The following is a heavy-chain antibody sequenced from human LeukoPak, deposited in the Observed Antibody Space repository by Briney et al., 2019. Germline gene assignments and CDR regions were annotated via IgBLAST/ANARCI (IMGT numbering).Heavy chain of an antibody. Sequence: PGESLKISCKGSGYSFTTYWIDWVRQMPGKGLEWMGIIYPGDSDTRYSPSFRGQVTISADKSISTAYLQWSSLKASDTAMYYCARHERDSSGWFGYWGQGTLVTVSS. D-gene: IGHD6-19*01. V-gene: IGHV5-51*01. CDR2: IYPGDSDT. CDR1: GYSFTTYW. J-gene: IGHJ4*02. CDR3: ARHERDSSGWFGY.